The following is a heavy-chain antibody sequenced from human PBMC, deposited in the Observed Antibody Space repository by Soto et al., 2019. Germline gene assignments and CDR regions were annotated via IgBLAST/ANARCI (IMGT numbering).Heavy chain of an antibody. J-gene: IGHJ4*02. CDR3: AKVRHCSSTSCYYYFDY. CDR1: GFTFSSYA. V-gene: IGHV3-23*01. D-gene: IGHD2-2*01. CDR2: ISGSGGST. Sequence: GGSLRLSCAASGFTFSSYAMSWVRQAPGKGLEWVSAISGSGGSTYYADSVKGRFTISRDNSKNTLYLQMNSLRAEDTAVYYCAKVRHCSSTSCYYYFDYWGQGTLVTVSS.